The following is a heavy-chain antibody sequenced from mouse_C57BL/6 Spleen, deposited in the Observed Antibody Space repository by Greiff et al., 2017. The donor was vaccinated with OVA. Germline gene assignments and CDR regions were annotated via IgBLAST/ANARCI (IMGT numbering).Heavy chain of an antibody. CDR3: AIILRSSYAMDY. D-gene: IGHD1-1*01. J-gene: IGHJ4*01. V-gene: IGHV1-26*01. CDR2: INPNNGGT. Sequence: EVQLQQSGPELVKPGASVKISCKASGYTFTDYYMTWVKQSHGKSLEWIGDINPNNGGTSYNQKFKGKATLTVDKSSSTAYMELRSLTSEDSAVYYCAIILRSSYAMDYWGQGTSVTVSS. CDR1: GYTFTDYY.